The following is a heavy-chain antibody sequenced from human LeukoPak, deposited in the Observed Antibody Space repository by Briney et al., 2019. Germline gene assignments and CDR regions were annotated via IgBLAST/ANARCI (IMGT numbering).Heavy chain of an antibody. CDR3: ARHYYGPFDY. V-gene: IGHV4-59*08. CDR1: GGSISSYY. Sequence: ASETLSLTCTVSGGSISSYYWSWIRQPPGKGLEWIGYIYYSGSTNYNPSLKSRVTISVDTSKNQFSLKLSSVAAADTAVYYCARHYYGPFDYWGQGTLVTVSS. J-gene: IGHJ4*02. D-gene: IGHD3-22*01. CDR2: IYYSGST.